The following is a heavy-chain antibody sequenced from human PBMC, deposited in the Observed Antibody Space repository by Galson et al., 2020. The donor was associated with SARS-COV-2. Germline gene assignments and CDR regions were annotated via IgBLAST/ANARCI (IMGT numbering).Heavy chain of an antibody. CDR3: AREPNEYRVTGYYMDV. D-gene: IGHD2-21*02. CDR1: GFTFSTYG. CDR2: ISSSSTTV. V-gene: IGHV3-48*01. Sequence: GGSLRLSCAVSGFTFSTYGMHWVRPAPGKGLEWVSFISSSSTTVYYADSVKGRFTISRDNGKNSLYLQMNSLRAEDKAVYYCAREPNEYRVTGYYMDVWGKGTTVTVSS. J-gene: IGHJ6*03.